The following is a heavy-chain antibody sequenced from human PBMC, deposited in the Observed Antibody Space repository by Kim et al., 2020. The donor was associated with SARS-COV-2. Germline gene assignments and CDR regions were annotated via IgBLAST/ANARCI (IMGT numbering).Heavy chain of an antibody. J-gene: IGHJ4*02. CDR3: AKAPADGDYYY. CDR1: GFIVRNYG. D-gene: IGHD4-17*01. Sequence: GGSLRLSCAASGFIVRNYGMHWVRQAPGKGLEWVAVIWYDGSNKYYADSVKGRFTISRDNSKNTLYLQMNSLRAEDTAVYYCAKAPADGDYYYWGQGTLVTVSS. V-gene: IGHV3-33*06. CDR2: IWYDGSNK.